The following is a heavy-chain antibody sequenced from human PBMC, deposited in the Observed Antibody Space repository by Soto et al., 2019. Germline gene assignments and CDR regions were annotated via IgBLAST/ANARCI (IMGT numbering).Heavy chain of an antibody. D-gene: IGHD4-4*01. J-gene: IGHJ6*02. Sequence: QVQLQESGPGLVKPSQTLSLTCTVSGGSISSGGYYWSWIRQHPGKGLEWIGYIYYSGSTYYNPSLKCRVTISVDTSKNQFSLKLSSVTAADTAVYYCARERDYSNYDGMDVWGQGTTVTVSS. V-gene: IGHV4-31*03. CDR3: ARERDYSNYDGMDV. CDR1: GGSISSGGYY. CDR2: IYYSGST.